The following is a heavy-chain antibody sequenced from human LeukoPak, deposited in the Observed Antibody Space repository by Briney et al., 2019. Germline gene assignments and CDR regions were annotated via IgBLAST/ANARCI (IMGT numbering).Heavy chain of an antibody. CDR1: GGSFSGYY. D-gene: IGHD3-16*02. V-gene: IGHV4-34*01. CDR3: ARGLSYDYVWGSYRRPKYFDY. J-gene: IGHJ4*02. Sequence: SETLSLTCAVYGGSFSGYYWSWIRQPPGKGLEWIGEINHSGSNNYNPSLKSRVTISVDTSKNQFSLKLSPVTAADTAVEYCARGLSYDYVWGSYRRPKYFDYWGQGTLVTVSS. CDR2: INHSGSN.